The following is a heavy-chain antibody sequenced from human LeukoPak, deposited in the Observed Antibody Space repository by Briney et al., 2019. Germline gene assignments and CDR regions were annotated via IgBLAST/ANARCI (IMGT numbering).Heavy chain of an antibody. V-gene: IGHV1-24*01. CDR3: ATITGTTPPFDY. CDR1: GYTLTELS. CDR2: FDPEDGET. J-gene: IGHJ4*02. D-gene: IGHD1-7*01. Sequence: GASVKVSCKVSGYTLTELSMHWVRQAPRKGLEWMGGFDPEDGETIYAQKFQGRVTMTEDTSTDTAYMELSSLRSEDTAVYYCATITGTTPPFDYWGQGTLVTVSS.